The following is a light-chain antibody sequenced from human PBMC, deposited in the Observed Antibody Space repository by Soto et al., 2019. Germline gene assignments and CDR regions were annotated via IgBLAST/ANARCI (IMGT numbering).Light chain of an antibody. Sequence: QSALTQPPSASGSPGQSLTISCTGTSTDVGNYNYVSWYQQHPGKAPKLMISDVNRRPSGVPDRFSGSKSGNTASLTVSELQAEDGADYYCSSYAGSNNWVFGGGTKLTVL. CDR1: STDVGNYNY. CDR2: DVN. J-gene: IGLJ2*01. V-gene: IGLV2-8*01. CDR3: SSYAGSNNWV.